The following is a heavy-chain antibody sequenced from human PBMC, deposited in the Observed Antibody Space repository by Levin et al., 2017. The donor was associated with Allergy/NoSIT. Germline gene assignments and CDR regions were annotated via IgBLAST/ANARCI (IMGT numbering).Heavy chain of an antibody. Sequence: VASVKVSCKGSGYSFTNYWIAWVRQMPGKGLEWMGIIYPGDSDTRYSPSFQGQVTISADKSSSTAYLQWSSLKASDTAMYYCARKGYCSSTTCWYGMDVWGQGTTVTVSS. CDR2: IYPGDSDT. CDR3: ARKGYCSSTTCWYGMDV. V-gene: IGHV5-51*01. CDR1: GYSFTNYW. D-gene: IGHD2-2*01. J-gene: IGHJ6*02.